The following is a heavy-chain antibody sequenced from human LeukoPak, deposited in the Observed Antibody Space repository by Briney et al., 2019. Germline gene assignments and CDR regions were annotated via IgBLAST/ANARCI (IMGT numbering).Heavy chain of an antibody. J-gene: IGHJ4*02. CDR3: TSLGATGFYAFDH. CDR2: IKSKPDGGTT. CDR1: GFSFNNVW. V-gene: IGHV3-15*01. D-gene: IGHD2/OR15-2a*01. Sequence: GGSLRLSCAASGFSFNNVWMSWVRQAPGKGLEWVGHIKSKPDGGTTECAAPVKGRFTISRDGSKNTLYLQMNSLRTEDTAVYYCTSLGATGFYAFDHWGQGTLVTVSS.